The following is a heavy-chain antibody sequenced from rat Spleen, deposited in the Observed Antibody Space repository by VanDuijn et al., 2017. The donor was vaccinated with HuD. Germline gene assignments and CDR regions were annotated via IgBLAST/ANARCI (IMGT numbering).Heavy chain of an antibody. V-gene: IGHV2-1*01. CDR3: VRGSAYFDY. CDR2: IWGDGST. J-gene: IGHJ2*01. CDR1: GFSLISHS. Sequence: QVQLKESGPGLVQSSQTLSLICTVSGFSLISHSVHWVRQPPGKGLEWMGGIWGDGSTKYNSALKSRLSISRDTSKSQVFLKMNSLQTEDTAMYFCVRGSAYFDYWGQGVMVTVSS. D-gene: IGHD3-2*01.